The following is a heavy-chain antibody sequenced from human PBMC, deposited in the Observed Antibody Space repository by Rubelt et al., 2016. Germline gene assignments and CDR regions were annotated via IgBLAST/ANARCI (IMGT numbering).Heavy chain of an antibody. CDR2: INPNSGGT. V-gene: IGHV1-2*06. D-gene: IGHD3-16*01. Sequence: QVQLVQSGAEVKKPGASVKVSCKASGYTFTGYYMHWVRQAPGQGLEWMGRINPNSGGTNYAQKCQGRVTRTRETSISTAYMGLSRLRSDDTAVYYCAREGDYYYGMDVWGQGTTVTVSS. CDR3: AREGDYYYGMDV. J-gene: IGHJ6*02. CDR1: GYTFTGYY.